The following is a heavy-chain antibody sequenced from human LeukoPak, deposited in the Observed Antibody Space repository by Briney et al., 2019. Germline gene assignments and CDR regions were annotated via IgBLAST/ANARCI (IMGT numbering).Heavy chain of an antibody. J-gene: IGHJ6*02. Sequence: PSGTLSLTCAVSGGSISSSNWWSWVRQPPGKGLEWIGYIYHSGSTYYNPSLKSRVTISVDRSKNQFSLKLSSVTAADTAVYYCAREYCSGGSCGMDVWGQGTTVTVSS. CDR3: AREYCSGGSCGMDV. V-gene: IGHV4-4*02. CDR2: IYHSGST. D-gene: IGHD2-15*01. CDR1: GGSISSSNW.